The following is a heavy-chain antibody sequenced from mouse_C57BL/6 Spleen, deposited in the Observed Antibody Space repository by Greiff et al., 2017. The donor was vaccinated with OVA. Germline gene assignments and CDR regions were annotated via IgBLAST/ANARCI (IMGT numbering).Heavy chain of an antibody. CDR2: ISGGGGNT. J-gene: IGHJ2*01. Sequence: EVKLVESGGGLVKPGGSLKLSCAASGFTFSSYTMSWVRQTPEKRLEWVATISGGGGNTYYPDSVKGRFTISRDNAKNTLYLQMSSLRSEDTALYYCARHGTAQAYFDYWGQGTTLTVSS. D-gene: IGHD3-2*02. CDR1: GFTFSSYT. CDR3: ARHGTAQAYFDY. V-gene: IGHV5-9*01.